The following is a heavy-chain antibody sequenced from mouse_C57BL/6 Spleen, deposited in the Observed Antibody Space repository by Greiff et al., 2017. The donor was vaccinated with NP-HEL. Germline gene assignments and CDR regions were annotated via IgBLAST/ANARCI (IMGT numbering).Heavy chain of an antibody. Sequence: VQLQQSGAELVRPGASVKLSCTASGFNIRDYYMHWVKQRPEQGLEWIGRIDPEDGDTEYAPKFQGKATMTADTSSNTAYLQLSSLTSEDTAVYYCTTWDYGSVFDYWGQGTTLTVSS. V-gene: IGHV14-1*01. CDR1: GFNIRDYY. J-gene: IGHJ2*01. CDR3: TTWDYGSVFDY. D-gene: IGHD1-1*01. CDR2: IDPEDGDT.